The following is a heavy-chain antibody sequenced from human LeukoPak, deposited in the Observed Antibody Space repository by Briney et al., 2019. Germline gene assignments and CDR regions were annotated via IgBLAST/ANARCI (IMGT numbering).Heavy chain of an antibody. CDR1: GFTVSSNY. CDR3: ARDAYCSSTSCYLDV. J-gene: IGHJ6*03. V-gene: IGHV3-53*05. Sequence: GGSLRLSCAASGFTVSSNYMSWVRQAPGKGLEWVSVIYSGGSTSYADSVKGRLTISRDKSKNTVSLQMNSLRAEDTAVYYCARDAYCSSTSCYLDVWGKGTTVTVSS. CDR2: IYSGGST. D-gene: IGHD2-2*01.